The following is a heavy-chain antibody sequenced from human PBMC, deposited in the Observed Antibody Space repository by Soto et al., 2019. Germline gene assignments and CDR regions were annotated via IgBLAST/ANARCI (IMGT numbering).Heavy chain of an antibody. J-gene: IGHJ6*03. CDR2: TYYRSKWYI. V-gene: IGHV6-1*01. D-gene: IGHD1-1*01. Sequence: SETLSLTCIVSGGSISSYYWSWIRQTPSRGLEWLGRTYYRSKWYINYAVSVKSRITVNPDTSKNQFSLQLNSVTPEDTAVYYCARGSWDDVTGHYYMDVWGKGTTVTVSS. CDR1: GGSISSYY. CDR3: ARGSWDDVTGHYYMDV.